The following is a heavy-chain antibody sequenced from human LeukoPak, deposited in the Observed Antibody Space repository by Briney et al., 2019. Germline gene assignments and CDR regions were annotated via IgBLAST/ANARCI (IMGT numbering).Heavy chain of an antibody. D-gene: IGHD3-10*01. J-gene: IGHJ4*02. CDR3: ARVPHMVRGDWSVDY. V-gene: IGHV1-2*02. CDR2: INPNSGGT. CDR1: GYTFTGYY. Sequence: ASVKVSCKASGYTFTGYYMHWVRQAPGQGLEWMGWINPNSGGTNYAQKFQGRVTMTRDTSISTAYMELSRLRSDDTAVYYCARVPHMVRGDWSVDYWGQGTLVTVSS.